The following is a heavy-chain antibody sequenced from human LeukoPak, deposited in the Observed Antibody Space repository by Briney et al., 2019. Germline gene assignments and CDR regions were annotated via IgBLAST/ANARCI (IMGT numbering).Heavy chain of an antibody. J-gene: IGHJ6*02. CDR3: AKVPLPNYYYYGMDV. Sequence: GGSLRLSCAASGITLNNYGMTWVRQAPGKGLEWVAGISDSGGGTKYADSVKGRFTISRDNPKNTLYLQMNSLRAEDTAVYYCAKVPLPNYYYYGMDVWGQGTTVTVSS. D-gene: IGHD3-16*02. CDR1: GITLNNYG. CDR2: ISDSGGGT. V-gene: IGHV3-23*01.